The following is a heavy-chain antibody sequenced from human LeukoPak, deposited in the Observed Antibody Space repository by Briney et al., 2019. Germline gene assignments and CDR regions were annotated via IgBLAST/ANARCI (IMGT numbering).Heavy chain of an antibody. D-gene: IGHD2-2*01. V-gene: IGHV3-30-3*01. CDR2: ISYDGSNK. CDR3: ASSEVVPAADFDY. J-gene: IGHJ4*02. Sequence: GGSLRLSCAASGFTFSSYAMHWVRQAPGKGLEWVAVISYDGSNKYYADSVKGRFTISRDNSKNTLYLQMNSLRAEDTAVYYCASSEVVPAADFDYWGQGTLVTVSS. CDR1: GFTFSSYA.